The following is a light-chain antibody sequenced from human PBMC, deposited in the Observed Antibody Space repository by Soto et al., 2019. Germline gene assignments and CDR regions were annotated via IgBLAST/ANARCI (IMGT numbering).Light chain of an antibody. CDR3: QVWDTSTFHPI. V-gene: IGLV3-21*04. J-gene: IGLJ2*01. CDR2: YDS. CDR1: HIGSKS. Sequence: SYELTQPPSVSVAPGKTARITCGGNHIGSKSVHWYQQKPGQAPVLVIYYDSDRPSGIPERFSGSNSGNTATLTISRVEAGDEADYYCQVWDTSTFHPIFGGGTKLTVL.